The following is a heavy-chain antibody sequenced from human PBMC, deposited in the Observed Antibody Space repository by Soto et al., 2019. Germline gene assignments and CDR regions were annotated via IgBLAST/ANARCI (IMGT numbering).Heavy chain of an antibody. CDR2: IYYSGST. CDR1: GGSISSSSYY. D-gene: IGHD3-22*01. CDR3: AREYYYDSSGFDY. J-gene: IGHJ4*02. V-gene: IGHV4-39*07. Sequence: SETKSLTCTVAGGSISSSSYYWGWISKPPGKGLEWIGSIYYSGSTYYNPSLKSRVTISVDTSKNQFSLKLSSVTAADTAVYYCAREYYYDSSGFDYWSQGTLVTVSS.